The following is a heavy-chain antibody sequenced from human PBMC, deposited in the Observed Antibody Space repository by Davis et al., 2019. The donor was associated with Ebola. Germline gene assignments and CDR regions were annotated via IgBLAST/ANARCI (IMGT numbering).Heavy chain of an antibody. CDR2: INPNSGGT. D-gene: IGHD2-15*01. J-gene: IGHJ4*02. V-gene: IGHV1-2*06. CDR3: ASTRRGLDY. CDR1: GYTFTELS. Sequence: ASVKVSCKVSGYTFTELSMHWVRQAPGQGLEWMGRINPNSGGTNYAQKFQDRVTMTRDTSISTAYMELSRLRSDDTAVYYCASTRRGLDYWGQGTLVTVSS.